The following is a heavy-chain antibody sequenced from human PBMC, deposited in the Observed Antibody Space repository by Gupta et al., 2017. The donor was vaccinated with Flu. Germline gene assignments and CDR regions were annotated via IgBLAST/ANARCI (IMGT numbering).Heavy chain of an antibody. V-gene: IGHV2-26*01. J-gene: IGHJ6*02. CDR2: IFSNDEK. D-gene: IGHD5-12*01. Sequence: GKALEWLAHIFSNDEKSYSTSLKSRLTISKDTSKSQVVLTMTNMDPVDTATYYCARVGKGVASTLYYYGMDVWGQGTTVTVSS. CDR3: ARVGKGVASTLYYYGMDV.